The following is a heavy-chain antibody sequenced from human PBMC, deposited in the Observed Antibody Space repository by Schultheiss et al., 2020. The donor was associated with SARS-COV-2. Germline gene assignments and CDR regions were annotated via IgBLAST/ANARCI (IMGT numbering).Heavy chain of an antibody. D-gene: IGHD1-26*01. V-gene: IGHV3-23*01. CDR1: GFTFSSYA. CDR2: ISGSGGST. CDR3: AKTFQRYSGSSFDY. Sequence: GESLKISCAASGFTFSSYAMSWVRQAPGKGLEWVSAISGSGGSTYYADSVKGRFTISRDNSKNTLYLQMNSLRAEDTAVYYCAKTFQRYSGSSFDYWGQGTLVTVSS. J-gene: IGHJ4*02.